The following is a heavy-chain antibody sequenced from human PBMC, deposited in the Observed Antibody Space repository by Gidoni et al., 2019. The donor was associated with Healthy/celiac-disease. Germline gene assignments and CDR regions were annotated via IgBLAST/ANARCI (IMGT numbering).Heavy chain of an antibody. D-gene: IGHD6-25*01. CDR2: ISSSSSYT. Sequence: QVQLVESGGGLVKPGGSLRLSCAASGFPFSDYYMSWIRQAPGKGLEWVSYISSSSSYTNYADSVKGRFTISRDNAKNSLYLQMTSLRAEDTAVYYCARDTSAAWYFDLWGRGTLVTVSS. J-gene: IGHJ2*01. V-gene: IGHV3-11*06. CDR3: ARDTSAAWYFDL. CDR1: GFPFSDYY.